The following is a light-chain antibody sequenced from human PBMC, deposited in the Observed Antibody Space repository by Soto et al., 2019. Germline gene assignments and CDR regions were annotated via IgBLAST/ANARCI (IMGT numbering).Light chain of an antibody. CDR3: QKYYTTPYT. CDR1: QSVLYSSDNKNY. J-gene: IGKJ2*01. CDR2: WAS. V-gene: IGKV4-1*01. Sequence: DIVMTQSPDSLAVSLGERATINCKSSQSVLYSSDNKNYLAWYQQKPGQPPKLLIYWASTRESGVPDRFSGSGSGTDFTLTISSLQAEDVAVYYCQKYYTTPYTFGQGTKLEIQ.